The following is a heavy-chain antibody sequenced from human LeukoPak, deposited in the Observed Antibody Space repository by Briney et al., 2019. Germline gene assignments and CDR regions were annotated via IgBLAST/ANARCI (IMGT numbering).Heavy chain of an antibody. CDR2: IIPIFGTA. Sequence: ASVKVSCKAPGGTFSSYAISWVRQAPGQGLEWMGGIIPIFGTANYAQKFQGRVTITADESTSTAYMELSSLRSEDTAVYCCARVRYYDSSGYYANFDYWGQGTLVTVSS. V-gene: IGHV1-69*13. J-gene: IGHJ4*02. D-gene: IGHD3-22*01. CDR1: GGTFSSYA. CDR3: ARVRYYDSSGYYANFDY.